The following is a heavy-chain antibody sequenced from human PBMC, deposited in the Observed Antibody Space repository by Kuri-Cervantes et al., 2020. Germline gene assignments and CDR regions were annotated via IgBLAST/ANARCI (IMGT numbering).Heavy chain of an antibody. CDR3: ARTGRVPFDY. Sequence: SLKISCAASGFTFDDYALHWVRQSPGKGLEWVSGITWNSDTIDYADSVKGRFTISRDNAKNSLYLQMNSLRAEDTAVYYCARTGRVPFDYWGQGTLVTVSS. CDR1: GFTFDDYA. J-gene: IGHJ4*02. V-gene: IGHV3-9*01. D-gene: IGHD1-14*01. CDR2: ITWNSDTI.